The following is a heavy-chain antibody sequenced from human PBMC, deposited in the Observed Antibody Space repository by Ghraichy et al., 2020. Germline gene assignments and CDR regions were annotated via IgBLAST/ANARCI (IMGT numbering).Heavy chain of an antibody. CDR2: IIPIFGTA. CDR1: GGTFSSYA. CDR3: ARRVVGIAAAAGAFDI. Sequence: SVKVSCKASGGTFSSYAISWVRQAPGQGLEWMGGIIPIFGTANYAQKFQGRVTITADESTSTAYMELSSLRSEDTAVYYCARRVVGIAAAAGAFDIWGQGTMVTVSS. V-gene: IGHV1-69*13. D-gene: IGHD6-13*01. J-gene: IGHJ3*02.